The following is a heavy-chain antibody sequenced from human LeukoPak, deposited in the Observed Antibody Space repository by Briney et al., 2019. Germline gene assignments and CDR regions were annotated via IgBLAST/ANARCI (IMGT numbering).Heavy chain of an antibody. D-gene: IGHD5-18*01. V-gene: IGHV1-69*13. CDR2: IIPIFGTA. CDR3: ARMGQLWSVFDY. CDR1: GGTFSSYA. Sequence: SVKVSCKASGGTFSSYAISWVRQAPGQGLEWMGGIIPIFGTANYAQKFQGRVTITADESTSTAYMELSSLRSEDTAVYYCARMGQLWSVFDYWGQGTLVTVSS. J-gene: IGHJ4*02.